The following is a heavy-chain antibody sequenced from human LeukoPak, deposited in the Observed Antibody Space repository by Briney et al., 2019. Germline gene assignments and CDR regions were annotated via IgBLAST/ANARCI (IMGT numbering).Heavy chain of an antibody. D-gene: IGHD3-3*01. Sequence: GGSLRLSCAASGFTFSSYAMSWVRHAPGKGLEWVANIKQDGSEKYYVDSVKGRFTISRDNAKNSLYLQMNSLRAEDTAVYYCARCLDFWSGYYNWFDPWGQGTLVTVSS. CDR1: GFTFSSYA. CDR2: IKQDGSEK. J-gene: IGHJ5*02. CDR3: ARCLDFWSGYYNWFDP. V-gene: IGHV3-7*01.